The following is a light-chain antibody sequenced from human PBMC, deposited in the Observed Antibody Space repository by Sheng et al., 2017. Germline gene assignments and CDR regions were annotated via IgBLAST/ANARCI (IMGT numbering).Light chain of an antibody. V-gene: IGKV1-39*01. CDR1: QSITTY. Sequence: DIQMTQSPSSLSASVGDRVTITCRASQSITTYLNWYHQKPGKAPKLLIYAASSLQSGVPSRFSGSGSGTDFTLTISSLQPEDFATYYCQLSSSPFTFGGGTKVDIK. J-gene: IGKJ4*01. CDR2: AAS. CDR3: QLSSSPFT.